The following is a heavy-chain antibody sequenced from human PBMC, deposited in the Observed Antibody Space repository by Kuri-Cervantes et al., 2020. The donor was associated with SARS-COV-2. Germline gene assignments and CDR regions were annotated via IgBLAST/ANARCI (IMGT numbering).Heavy chain of an antibody. CDR1: GFIFSSYW. CDR2: IWYDGENE. CDR3: ARGAANYYYMDV. V-gene: IGHV3-33*08. Sequence: GGSLRLSCAASGFIFSSYWMSWVRQVPGKGLEWVAVIWYDGENEYYAGSVKGRFTISRDNSKNTVSLHMNSLRAEDTAMYYCARGAANYYYMDVWGKGTTVTVSS. D-gene: IGHD3-16*01. J-gene: IGHJ6*03.